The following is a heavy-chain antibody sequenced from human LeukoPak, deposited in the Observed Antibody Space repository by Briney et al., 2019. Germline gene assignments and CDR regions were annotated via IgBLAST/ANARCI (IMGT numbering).Heavy chain of an antibody. J-gene: IGHJ4*02. V-gene: IGHV3-21*01. CDR3: ARGTGSSGYFDY. CDR2: ISSSSSYI. Sequence: KPGGSLRLSCAASGFTFSSYSMNWVRQAPGKGLEWVSSISSSSSYIYYADSVKGRFTISRDSAKNSLYLQMNSLRAEDTAVYYCARGTGSSGYFDYWGQGTLVTVSS. CDR1: GFTFSSYS. D-gene: IGHD3-22*01.